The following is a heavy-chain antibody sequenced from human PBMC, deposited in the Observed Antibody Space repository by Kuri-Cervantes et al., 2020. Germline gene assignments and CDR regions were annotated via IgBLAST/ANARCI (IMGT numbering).Heavy chain of an antibody. V-gene: IGHV3-7*04. Sequence: GGSLRLSCAASGFTFSNAWMSWVRQAPGKGLEWVANIKQDGSDTYYLDSVRGRFTISRDNAQKSLYLHMNSLRAEDTAVYYCARADTTGDDPFDIWGQGTMVTVSS. J-gene: IGHJ3*02. CDR1: GFTFSNAW. CDR2: IKQDGSDT. D-gene: IGHD1-1*01. CDR3: ARADTTGDDPFDI.